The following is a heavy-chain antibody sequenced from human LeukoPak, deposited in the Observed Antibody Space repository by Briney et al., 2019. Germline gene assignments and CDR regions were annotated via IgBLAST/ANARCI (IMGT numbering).Heavy chain of an antibody. V-gene: IGHV1-69*01. D-gene: IGHD1-14*01. J-gene: IGHJ3*02. CDR1: GGTFSSYA. Sequence: ASVQVSCTASGGTFSSYAISWVRQAPGQGLEWMGGIIPIFGTANYAQKFQGRVTITADESTSTAYMELSSLRSEDTAVYYCARDRKAPDAFDIWGQGTMVTVSS. CDR2: IIPIFGTA. CDR3: ARDRKAPDAFDI.